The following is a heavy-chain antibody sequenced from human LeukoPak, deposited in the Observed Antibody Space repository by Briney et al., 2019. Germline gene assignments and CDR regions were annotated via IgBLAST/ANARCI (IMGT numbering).Heavy chain of an antibody. V-gene: IGHV3-23*01. CDR2: LSGSGGSR. CDR1: GFTFSSDA. CDR3: AKVEYSGYPGMDV. D-gene: IGHD5-12*01. J-gene: IGHJ6*02. Sequence: PGGSLTLSCAAVGFTFSSDAMSWVRQAPGQGLEWVSGLSGSGGSRYYADSVKCRFSISRDNSKNTLYLEMHSLRAEDTAVYYCAKVEYSGYPGMDVWGQGTTVTVSS.